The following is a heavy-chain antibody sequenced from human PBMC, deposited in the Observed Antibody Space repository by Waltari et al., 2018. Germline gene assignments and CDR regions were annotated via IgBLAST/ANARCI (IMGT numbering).Heavy chain of an antibody. Sequence: VQLVESGGGLVKPGGSLRLSCAASGFTFSSYSMNWVRQAPGKGLEWIGEINHSGSTNYNPSLKSRVTISVDTSKNQFSLKLSSVTAADTAVYYCARGRWLVYAFDIWGQGTMVTVSS. J-gene: IGHJ3*02. CDR3: ARGRWLVYAFDI. V-gene: IGHV4-34*01. D-gene: IGHD6-19*01. CDR1: GFTFSSYS. CDR2: INHSGST.